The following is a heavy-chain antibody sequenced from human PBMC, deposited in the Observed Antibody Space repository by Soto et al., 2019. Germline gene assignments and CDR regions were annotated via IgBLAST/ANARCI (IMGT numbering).Heavy chain of an antibody. CDR3: AKGKTSGWYYFDY. CDR1: GFTFSNFA. D-gene: IGHD6-19*01. J-gene: IGHJ4*02. CDR2: ISASGRDI. Sequence: GGSLRLSRAASGFTFSNFAMSWVRQAPGRGLEWVSGISASGRDIHYADSVKDRFTVSRDNSKNTLYLQMNSLRAEDTAIYYCAKGKTSGWYYFDYWGQGALVTVSS. V-gene: IGHV3-23*01.